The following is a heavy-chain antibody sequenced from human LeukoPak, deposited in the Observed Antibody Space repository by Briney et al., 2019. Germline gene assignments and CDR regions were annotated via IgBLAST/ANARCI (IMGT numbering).Heavy chain of an antibody. Sequence: PSETLSLTCTVSGVSFDIYYWSWIRQSAGKGLEWIGRIYTAGSTNYNPSLKNRLAISVDTYDKQFSFKLSSRTAADAPVYYCWGDRPYSQWFDPWGQGTLVIVSS. CDR3: WGDRPYSQWFDP. CDR2: IYTAGST. J-gene: IGHJ5*02. CDR1: GVSFDIYY. V-gene: IGHV4-4*07. D-gene: IGHD2-15*01.